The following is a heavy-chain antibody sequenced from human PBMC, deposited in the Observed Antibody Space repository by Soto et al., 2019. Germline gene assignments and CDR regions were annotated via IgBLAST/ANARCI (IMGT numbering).Heavy chain of an antibody. CDR3: ARWRNRSGYYFDY. V-gene: IGHV4-39*02. J-gene: IGHJ4*02. CDR2: IFYSGST. Sequence: QLQLQESGPGLVKPSETRSLTCTVSGGSISNSSFYWGWIRQPPGKGLEWIGGIFYSGSTHYNPSLKSRVTLSVDTSRNHLSLKPNSLTAADTAVYYCARWRNRSGYYFDYWGPGTLVTVSS. CDR1: GGSISNSSFY. D-gene: IGHD3-3*01.